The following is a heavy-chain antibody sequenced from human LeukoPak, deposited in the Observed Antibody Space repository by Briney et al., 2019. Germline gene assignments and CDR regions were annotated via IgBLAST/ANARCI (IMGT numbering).Heavy chain of an antibody. V-gene: IGHV3-11*01. CDR1: GCTFSDYY. CDR2: ISSSGSTI. J-gene: IGHJ4*02. D-gene: IGHD5-18*01. Sequence: GGSLRLSCAASGCTFSDYYMSWIRQAPGKGLEWVSYISSSGSTIYYADSVKGRFTISRDNAKNSLYLQMNSLRAEDTAVYYCASQFYSYGSRNLGHWGQGTLVTVSS. CDR3: ASQFYSYGSRNLGH.